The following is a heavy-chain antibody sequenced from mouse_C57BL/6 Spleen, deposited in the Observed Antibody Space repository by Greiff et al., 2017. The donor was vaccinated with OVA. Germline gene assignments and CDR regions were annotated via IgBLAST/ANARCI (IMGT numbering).Heavy chain of an antibody. CDR2: IYPGDGDT. D-gene: IGHD2-5*01. Sequence: QVQLKESGPELVKPGASVKISCKASGYAFSSSWMNWVKQRPGTGLEWIGRIYPGDGDTNYNGKFKGKATLTADKSSSTAYMQRSSLTSEDSAVYFCARGSNYGWYFDVWGTGTTVTVSS. V-gene: IGHV1-82*01. J-gene: IGHJ1*03. CDR1: GYAFSSSW. CDR3: ARGSNYGWYFDV.